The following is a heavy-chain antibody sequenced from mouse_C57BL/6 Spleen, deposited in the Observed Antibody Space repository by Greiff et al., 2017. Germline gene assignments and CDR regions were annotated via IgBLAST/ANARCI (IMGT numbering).Heavy chain of an antibody. CDR2: INPSTGGT. J-gene: IGHJ2*01. CDR3: ARTKAYSNSSYFDY. D-gene: IGHD2-5*01. Sequence: VQLQQSGPELVKPGASVKISCKASGYSFTGYYMNWVKQSPEKSLEWIGEINPSTGGTTYNQKFKAKATLTVDKSASTAYMQLKSLTSEDSAVYYCARTKAYSNSSYFDYWGQGTTLTVSS. V-gene: IGHV1-42*01. CDR1: GYSFTGYY.